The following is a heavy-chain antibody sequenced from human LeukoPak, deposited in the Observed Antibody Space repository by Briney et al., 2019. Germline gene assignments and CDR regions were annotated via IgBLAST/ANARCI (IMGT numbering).Heavy chain of an antibody. J-gene: IGHJ4*02. CDR3: AREGMNYYFDY. Sequence: SETLSLTCTVSGYSISSGYYWGWIRQPPGKGLEWIGSIYHSGSTYYNPSLKSRVTISVDTSKNQFSLKLSSVTAADTAVYYCAREGMNYYFDYWGQGTLVTVSS. V-gene: IGHV4-38-2*02. CDR2: IYHSGST. D-gene: IGHD1-7*01. CDR1: GYSISSGYY.